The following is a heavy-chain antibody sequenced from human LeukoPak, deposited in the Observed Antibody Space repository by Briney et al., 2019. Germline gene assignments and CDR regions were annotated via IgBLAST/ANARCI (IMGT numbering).Heavy chain of an antibody. V-gene: IGHV1-46*01. CDR1: GYTFTSYY. CDR2: INPSGGST. J-gene: IGHJ4*02. D-gene: IGHD3-9*01. CDR3: ARVSPYDILTGYYRYFDY. Sequence: GASVKVSCKASGYTFTSYYMHWVRQAPGQGLEWMGIINPSGGSTSYAQKFQGRVTITRDTSASTAYMELSSLRSEDTAVYYCARVSPYDILTGYYRYFDYWGQGTLVTVSS.